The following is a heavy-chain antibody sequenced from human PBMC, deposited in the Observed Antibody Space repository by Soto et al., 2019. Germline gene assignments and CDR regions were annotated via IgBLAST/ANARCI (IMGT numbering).Heavy chain of an antibody. CDR1: GYTFTSYG. V-gene: IGHV1-18*01. CDR2: ISAYNGNT. CDR3: ARGGYYDSSGYYYSRTPPLKRQNWVDP. J-gene: IGHJ5*02. D-gene: IGHD3-22*01. Sequence: GASVKVSCKASGYTFTSYGISWVRQAPGQGLEWMGWISAYNGNTNYAQKLQGRVTMTTDTSTSTAYMELRSLRSDDTAVYYCARGGYYDSSGYYYSRTPPLKRQNWVDPWGQGTLVTVSS.